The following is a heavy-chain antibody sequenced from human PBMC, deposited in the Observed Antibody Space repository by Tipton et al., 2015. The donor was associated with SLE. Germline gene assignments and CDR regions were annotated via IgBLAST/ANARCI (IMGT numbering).Heavy chain of an antibody. Sequence: TLSLTCAVYGGSVSSGSYYWSWIRQPPGKGLEWIGSIYYSGSTYYNPSLKSRVTISVDTSKNQFSLKLSSVTAADTAVYYCATVDTAMVGTGFDYWGQGTLVTVSS. CDR2: IYYSGST. J-gene: IGHJ4*02. CDR3: ATVDTAMVGTGFDY. D-gene: IGHD5-18*01. V-gene: IGHV4-39*07. CDR1: GGSVSSGSYY.